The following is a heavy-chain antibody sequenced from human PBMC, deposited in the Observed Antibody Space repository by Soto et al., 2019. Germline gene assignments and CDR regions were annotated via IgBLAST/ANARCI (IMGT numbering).Heavy chain of an antibody. V-gene: IGHV1-3*01. CDR3: ARENWRSGSRWLDP. CDR2: INVGNGNT. CDR1: GYTYISYS. D-gene: IGHD6-19*01. Sequence: EASVKVSCKASGYTYISYSMHWVRQAPGQRLEWMGWINVGNGNTKYSQNFQGRVTINQDTSASTAYMELSSLTSEDTAVYYCARENWRSGSRWLDPWGQGTLVTVSS. J-gene: IGHJ5*02.